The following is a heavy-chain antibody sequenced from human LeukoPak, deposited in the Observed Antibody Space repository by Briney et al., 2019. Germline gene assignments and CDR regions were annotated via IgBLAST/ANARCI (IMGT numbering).Heavy chain of an antibody. J-gene: IGHJ6*03. V-gene: IGHV3-21*01. CDR2: ISSSSSYI. D-gene: IGHD4-11*01. Sequence: GGSLRLSCAASGFTFSSYSMNWVRQAPGKGLEWVSSISSSSSYIYYADSVKGRFTISRDNAKNSLYLQMNSLRAEDTAVYYCARSFSVTTRYYYMDVWGKRTTVTVSS. CDR3: ARSFSVTTRYYYMDV. CDR1: GFTFSSYS.